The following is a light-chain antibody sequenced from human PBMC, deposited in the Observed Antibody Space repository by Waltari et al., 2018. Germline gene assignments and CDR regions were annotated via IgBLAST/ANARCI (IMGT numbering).Light chain of an antibody. CDR2: DVS. Sequence: QSALTQPASVSGSPGQSITIFCTGTKSDVGFYNYVSWYQQHPGKAPKVIIYDVSQRPSGISIRFSGSKSGNTASLTISGLQADDEADYYCKSYTGTGSWVFGGGTKLTV. V-gene: IGLV2-14*03. CDR1: KSDVGFYNY. J-gene: IGLJ3*02. CDR3: KSYTGTGSWV.